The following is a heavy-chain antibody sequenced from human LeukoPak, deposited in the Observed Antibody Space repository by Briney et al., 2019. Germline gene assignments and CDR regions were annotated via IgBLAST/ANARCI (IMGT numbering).Heavy chain of an antibody. CDR3: VSFYETY. J-gene: IGHJ4*02. CDR1: GFTFSSYG. CDR2: INSDGSWT. Sequence: GGSLRLSCAASGFTFSSYGMHWVRQVPGKGLVWVSHINSDGSWTSYAASVKGRFTISKDNAKNTVYLQMNSLRAEDTAVYYCVSFYETYWGRGTLVTVSS. V-gene: IGHV3-74*01. D-gene: IGHD2/OR15-2a*01.